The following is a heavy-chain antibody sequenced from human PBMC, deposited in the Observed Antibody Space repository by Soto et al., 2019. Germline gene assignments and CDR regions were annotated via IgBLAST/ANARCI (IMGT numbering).Heavy chain of an antibody. Sequence: EVQLLESGGGLVQPGGSLRLSCAASGFTFSSYAMSWVRQAPGKGLEWVSAISGSGGSTYYADSVTGRFTISRDNSKNTLYLQMNSLRAEDTAVYYCAKDYGKLFPPYCVGDCYGGYFDYWGQGTLVTVSS. V-gene: IGHV3-23*01. CDR3: AKDYGKLFPPYCVGDCYGGYFDY. J-gene: IGHJ4*02. D-gene: IGHD2-21*02. CDR1: GFTFSSYA. CDR2: ISGSGGST.